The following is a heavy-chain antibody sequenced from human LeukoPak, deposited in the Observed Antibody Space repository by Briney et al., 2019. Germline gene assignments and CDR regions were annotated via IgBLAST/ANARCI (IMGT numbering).Heavy chain of an antibody. CDR2: IYPGDSDT. CDR3: ARQETGSVGSY. D-gene: IGHD3-10*01. CDR1: GYNFNTYW. Sequence: GESLKISCKCSGYNFNTYWIGWVRQMPGKGLEWMGIIYPGDSDTRYSPSFQGQVTISADKSISTAYLQWSSLKASDTAMYYCARQETGSVGSYWGQGTLVTVSS. V-gene: IGHV5-51*01. J-gene: IGHJ4*02.